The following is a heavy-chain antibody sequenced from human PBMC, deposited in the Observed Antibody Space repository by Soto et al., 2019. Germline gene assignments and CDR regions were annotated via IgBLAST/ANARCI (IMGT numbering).Heavy chain of an antibody. V-gene: IGHV3-23*01. CDR3: AKDGPVSTFDY. J-gene: IGHJ4*02. CDR1: GFTFSNYY. D-gene: IGHD2-8*01. CDR2: ITGSGRST. Sequence: XGSLRLSCTASGFTFSNYYKSWVRQAPGKGLEWVSAITGSGRSTYYADSVKGRFTISRDNSKKTLYLQLTSLRAEDTAVYYCAKDGPVSTFDYWGQGTLVTVSS.